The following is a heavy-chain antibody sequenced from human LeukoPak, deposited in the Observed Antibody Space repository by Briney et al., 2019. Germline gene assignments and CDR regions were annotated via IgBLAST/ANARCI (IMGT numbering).Heavy chain of an antibody. CDR1: GFTFSNYG. D-gene: IGHD6-6*01. V-gene: IGHV3-33*01. CDR2: IWSDGSNK. Sequence: GGSLRLSCAASGFTFSNYGMHWVRQAPGKGLQWVAVIWSDGSNKYYADSVKGRFTISRDNSRNTLYLQMNTLRDQDTAVYYCATDQGSSPFDYWGQGTLVTVSS. J-gene: IGHJ4*02. CDR3: ATDQGSSPFDY.